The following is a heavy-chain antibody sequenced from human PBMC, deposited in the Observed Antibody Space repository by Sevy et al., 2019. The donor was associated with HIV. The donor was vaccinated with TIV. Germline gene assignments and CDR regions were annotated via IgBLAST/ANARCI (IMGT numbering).Heavy chain of an antibody. J-gene: IGHJ4*02. Sequence: GGSLRLSCAASGFNINTYWMNWVRQAPGKGLERVANIKYDGSEIYYVDSVRGRFTISKDNARNLVYLQMNSLRAEDTALYYCVRAIVIEGSFWGQGTLVTVSS. CDR2: IKYDGSEI. CDR3: VRAIVIEGSF. CDR1: GFNINTYW. V-gene: IGHV3-7*01. D-gene: IGHD2-2*01.